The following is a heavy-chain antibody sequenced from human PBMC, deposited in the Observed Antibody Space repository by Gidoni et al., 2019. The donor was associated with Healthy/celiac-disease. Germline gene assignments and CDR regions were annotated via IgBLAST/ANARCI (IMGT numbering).Heavy chain of an antibody. Sequence: EVQLVESGGGLVQPGRSLRLSCAASGFPFDDYAMHWVRQAPGKGLEWVSGISWNSGSIGYADSVKGRFTISRDNAKNSLYLQMNSLRAEDTALYYCAKDRSGIAAAGTGWFDPWGQGTLVTVSS. V-gene: IGHV3-9*01. CDR3: AKDRSGIAAAGTGWFDP. D-gene: IGHD6-13*01. J-gene: IGHJ5*02. CDR2: ISWNSGSI. CDR1: GFPFDDYA.